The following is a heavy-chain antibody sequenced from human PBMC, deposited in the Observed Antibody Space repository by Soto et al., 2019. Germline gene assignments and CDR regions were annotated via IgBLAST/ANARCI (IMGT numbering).Heavy chain of an antibody. D-gene: IGHD3-3*01. V-gene: IGHV4-34*01. CDR1: GGSFSGYY. Sequence: SETLSLTCAVYGGSFSGYYWSWIRQPPGEGLEWIGEINHSGSTNYNPSLKSRVTISVDTSKNQFSLKLSSVTAADTAVYYCARVGLRITIFGVVNLFDPWGQGTLVTVSS. CDR3: ARVGLRITIFGVVNLFDP. CDR2: INHSGST. J-gene: IGHJ5*02.